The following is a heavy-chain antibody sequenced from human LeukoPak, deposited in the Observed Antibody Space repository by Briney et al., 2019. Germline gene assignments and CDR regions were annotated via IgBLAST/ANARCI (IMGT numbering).Heavy chain of an antibody. CDR1: GFTFSNSA. D-gene: IGHD2-2*01. CDR3: AKRSGTNYYFDY. V-gene: IGHV3-23*01. J-gene: IGHJ4*02. Sequence: GGSLRLSCAASGFTFSNSAMSWVRQAPGKGLEWVSSISGSGVSTYYADSVKGRFTISRDNSKNTLNLQMASLRVEDTAVYYCAKRSGTNYYFDYWGQGTLVTVSS. CDR2: ISGSGVST.